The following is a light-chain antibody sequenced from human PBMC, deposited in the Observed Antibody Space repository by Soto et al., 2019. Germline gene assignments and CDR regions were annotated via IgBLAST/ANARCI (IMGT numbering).Light chain of an antibody. Sequence: QMTQSPSSLSASGGGRITITCRASQTIATFLNWYQQKPGKAPKLLIYGASTLQSGVPSRFSGSGSGADFTLTISSLQPEDSATYYCQLSHTTLTFGQGTRLEIK. CDR1: QTIATF. CDR3: QLSHTTLT. V-gene: IGKV1-39*01. CDR2: GAS. J-gene: IGKJ5*01.